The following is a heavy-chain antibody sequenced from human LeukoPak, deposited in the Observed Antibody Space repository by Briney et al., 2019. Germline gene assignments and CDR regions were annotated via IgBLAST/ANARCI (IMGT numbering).Heavy chain of an antibody. CDR1: GFTFSSYA. J-gene: IGHJ5*02. CDR3: AKVADIVVVPAATPNWFDP. CDR2: ISGSGGST. D-gene: IGHD2-2*02. Sequence: GGSLRLSCAASGFTFSSYAMSWVRQAPGKGLEWVSAISGSGGSTYYADSVKGRFTISRDNSKNTLYLQMNSLRAEDTAVYYCAKVADIVVVPAATPNWFDPWGQGTLVTASS. V-gene: IGHV3-23*01.